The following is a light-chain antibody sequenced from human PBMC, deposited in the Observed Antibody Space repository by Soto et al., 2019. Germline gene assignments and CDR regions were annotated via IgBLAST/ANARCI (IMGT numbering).Light chain of an antibody. CDR2: LGS. J-gene: IGKJ2*01. V-gene: IGKV2-28*01. Sequence: DIVMTQSPLSLPVTPGEPASISCRSSQSLLHSNGYNYLDWYLQKPGQSPQLLIYLGSNRASGGPDRFSGSGSGTDFTLKISSVEAEDVGVYYCMQALQTPPYTFGQGTKLEIK. CDR3: MQALQTPPYT. CDR1: QSLLHSNGYNY.